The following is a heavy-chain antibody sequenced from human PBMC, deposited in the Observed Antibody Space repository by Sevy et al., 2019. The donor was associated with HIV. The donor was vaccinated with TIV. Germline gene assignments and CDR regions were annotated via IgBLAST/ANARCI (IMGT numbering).Heavy chain of an antibody. J-gene: IGHJ4*02. CDR1: GDSVSSNSAA. CDR3: ARADVDTAMVVFDY. CDR2: TYYRSKWYN. V-gene: IGHV6-1*01. Sequence: QSQTLSLTCAISGDSVSSNSAAWNWIRQSPSRGLEWLGRTYYRSKWYNDYAVSVKSRITINPDTSKYQFSLQLNSVTPEDTAVYYCARADVDTAMVVFDYWGQGTLVTVSS. D-gene: IGHD5-18*01.